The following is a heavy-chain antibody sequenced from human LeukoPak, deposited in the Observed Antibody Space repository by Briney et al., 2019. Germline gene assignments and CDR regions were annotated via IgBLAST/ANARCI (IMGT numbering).Heavy chain of an antibody. D-gene: IGHD3-3*01. CDR1: GYSIISGYY. Sequence: PSETLSLTFTVSGYSIISGYYWGWIRQPPGKGLEWIGSIYHSGSTYYNPSLKNRVAISVDTSKNQFSLKLSSVTAADTAVYYCARGSAYYDFWSGYYFAHYFDYWGQGTLVTVSS. J-gene: IGHJ4*02. V-gene: IGHV4-38-2*02. CDR3: ARGSAYYDFWSGYYFAHYFDY. CDR2: IYHSGST.